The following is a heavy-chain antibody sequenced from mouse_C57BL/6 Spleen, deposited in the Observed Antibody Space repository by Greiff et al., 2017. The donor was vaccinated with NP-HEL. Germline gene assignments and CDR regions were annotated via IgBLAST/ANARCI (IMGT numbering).Heavy chain of an antibody. D-gene: IGHD1-1*02. CDR3: ASCGGTGVCYAMDY. CDR2: INPSNGGT. Sequence: QVQLQQPGTELVKPGASVKLSCKASGYTFTSYWVHWVKQRPGQGLEWIGNINPSNGGTTYNEQFKSKATLTVDKSSSTAYMQLSSLTSEDSAVYYCASCGGTGVCYAMDYWGQGTSVTVSS. CDR1: GYTFTSYW. V-gene: IGHV1-53*01. J-gene: IGHJ4*01.